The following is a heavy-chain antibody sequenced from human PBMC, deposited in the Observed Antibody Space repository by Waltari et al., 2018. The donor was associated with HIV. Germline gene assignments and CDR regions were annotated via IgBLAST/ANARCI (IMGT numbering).Heavy chain of an antibody. CDR2: ISSSSIYI. CDR3: ARSSFDVVPEVPAIDY. D-gene: IGHD2-15*01. Sequence: ELNLVESVGCLAKPGGSVRFSCATSEFTLSAFSTAWVRQAPGKGLEWVSSISSSSIYIYYADSVKGRVTISRDNAKKSVYLQMNSLRAEDTAVYYCARSSFDVVPEVPAIDYWGQGTLVTVSS. J-gene: IGHJ4*02. V-gene: IGHV3-21*01. CDR1: EFTLSAFS.